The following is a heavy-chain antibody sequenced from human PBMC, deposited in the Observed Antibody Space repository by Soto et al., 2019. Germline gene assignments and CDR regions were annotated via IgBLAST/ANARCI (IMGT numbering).Heavy chain of an antibody. V-gene: IGHV3-53*01. CDR1: GSSVSGNY. CDR3: AGSTNYYLYYFDY. Sequence: GGSLRLSCAASGSSVSGNYMSWVRQAPGKGPEWISVIHSGGDTNYADSVKGRFTISRDKSKNTLYLQMSSLRAEDTAVYYCAGSTNYYLYYFDYWGQGTLVTVSS. J-gene: IGHJ4*02. CDR2: IHSGGDT. D-gene: IGHD3-22*01.